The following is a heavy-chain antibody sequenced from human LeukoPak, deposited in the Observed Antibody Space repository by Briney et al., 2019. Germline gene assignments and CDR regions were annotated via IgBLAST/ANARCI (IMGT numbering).Heavy chain of an antibody. CDR3: ARGGLTGIQLWSWSAAENWFDP. J-gene: IGHJ5*02. V-gene: IGHV3-48*01. CDR2: ISSSSSTI. CDR1: GFTFSSYS. D-gene: IGHD5-18*01. Sequence: PGGSLRLTCAASGFTFSSYSMNWVRQAPGKGLEWVSYISSSSSTIYYADSVKGRFTISGDNAKNSLYLQMNSLRAEDTAVYYCARGGLTGIQLWSWSAAENWFDPWGQGTLVTVSS.